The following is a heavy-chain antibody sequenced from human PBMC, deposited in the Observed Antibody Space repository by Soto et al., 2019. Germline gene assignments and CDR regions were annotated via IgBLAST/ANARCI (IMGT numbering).Heavy chain of an antibody. Sequence: PSETLSLTCAVYGGSFSGYYWSWIRQPPGKGLEWIGEINHSGSTNYNPSLKSRVTISVDTSKNQFSLKLSSVTAADTAVYYCARVRRPKPHNVGLPQRSRTGTTLVPSQYYYYYYMDVWGKGTTVTVSS. CDR1: GGSFSGYY. D-gene: IGHD1-1*01. V-gene: IGHV4-34*01. CDR3: ARVRRPKPHNVGLPQRSRTGTTLVPSQYYYYYYMDV. CDR2: INHSGST. J-gene: IGHJ6*03.